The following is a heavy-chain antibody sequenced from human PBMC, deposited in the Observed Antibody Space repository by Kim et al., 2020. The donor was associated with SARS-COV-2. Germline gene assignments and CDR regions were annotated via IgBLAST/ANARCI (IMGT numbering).Heavy chain of an antibody. CDR2: ISFDGRNK. CDR3: ARGNYYGSMSLSDYYNGMDV. CDR1: GLNFDSSA. V-gene: IGHV3-30-3*01. Sequence: GGSLRLSCAASGLNFDSSAMNWVRQTPGKGLEWVAVISFDGRNKEYGDPVKGRFTISRDNSKSTLYLEMNSLRVEDTALYYCARGNYYGSMSLSDYYNGMDVWGQGTTVTVSS. J-gene: IGHJ6*02. D-gene: IGHD3-10*01.